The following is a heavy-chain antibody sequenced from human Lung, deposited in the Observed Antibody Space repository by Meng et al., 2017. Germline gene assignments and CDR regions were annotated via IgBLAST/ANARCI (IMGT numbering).Heavy chain of an antibody. V-gene: IGHV4-34*01. D-gene: IGHD4-11*01. CDR3: ARGPTTMAHDFDY. CDR2: INHRGST. Sequence: LHDLGYGLVYPSETLSRTCVVYGGSLRDYYSSRIRQSPGKGLEWIGEINHRGSTNYHPSLESRATISVDTSQNNLSLKLSSVTAADSAVYYCARGPTTMAHDFDYWGQGTLVTVSS. CDR1: GGSLRDYY. J-gene: IGHJ4*02.